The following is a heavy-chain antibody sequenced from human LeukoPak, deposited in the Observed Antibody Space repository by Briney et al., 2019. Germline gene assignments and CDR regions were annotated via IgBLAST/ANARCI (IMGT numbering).Heavy chain of an antibody. V-gene: IGHV3-21*01. D-gene: IGHD6-19*01. J-gene: IGHJ4*02. Sequence: AGGSLRLSCAASGFTFKHYHMNWVRQVPGKGPEWVSSITDNGLSIYYADSVKGRFTISRDNAENSLYLQMDSLRAEDTAVYCCAREAVSGSSYFDYWGLGTLVTVSS. CDR3: AREAVSGSSYFDY. CDR2: ITDNGLSI. CDR1: GFTFKHYH.